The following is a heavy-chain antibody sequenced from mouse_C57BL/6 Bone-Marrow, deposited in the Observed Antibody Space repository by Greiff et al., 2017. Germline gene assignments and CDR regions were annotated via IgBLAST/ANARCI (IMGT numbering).Heavy chain of an antibody. CDR2: IYPGSGST. D-gene: IGHD1-3*01. J-gene: IGHJ1*03. CDR1: GYTFTSYW. Sequence: VQLQQPGAELVKPGASVKMSCKASGYTFTSYWITWVKQRPGQGLEWIGDIYPGSGSTNYNEKFKSKATLSVDTSSSTAYMQLSSLTSEDSAVYYCARPDDYNYWYFDVWGTGTTVTVSS. V-gene: IGHV1-55*01. CDR3: ARPDDYNYWYFDV.